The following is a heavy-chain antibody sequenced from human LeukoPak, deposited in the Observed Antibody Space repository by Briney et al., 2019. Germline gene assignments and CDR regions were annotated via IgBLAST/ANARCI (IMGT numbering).Heavy chain of an antibody. D-gene: IGHD6-19*01. Sequence: SETLSLTCTVSGGSISSNNYNWGWIRQPPGKGLEWIGNIYYSGSTYYNPSLKSRVTISVDTSKNQFSLKLSSVTAADTAVYYCARDQWSVTGRSWLDYWGQGMLVTVSS. CDR2: IYYSGST. J-gene: IGHJ4*02. V-gene: IGHV4-39*02. CDR1: GGSISSNNYN. CDR3: ARDQWSVTGRSWLDY.